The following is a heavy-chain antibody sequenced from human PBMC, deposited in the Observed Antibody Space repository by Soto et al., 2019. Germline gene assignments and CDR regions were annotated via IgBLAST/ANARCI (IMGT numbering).Heavy chain of an antibody. CDR2: TYYRSKWYN. CDR3: ARARYYDILTGYYPPYCYYGMDV. Sequence: SQTLSITYASSGDSVSSNRAAWNWIKKSPSRGLEWLGRTYYRSKWYNDYAVSVKSRITINPDTSKNQFSLQLNSVTPEDTAVYYCARARYYDILTGYYPPYCYYGMDVWGQGTTVTVSS. V-gene: IGHV6-1*01. CDR1: GDSVSSNRAA. J-gene: IGHJ6*02. D-gene: IGHD3-9*01.